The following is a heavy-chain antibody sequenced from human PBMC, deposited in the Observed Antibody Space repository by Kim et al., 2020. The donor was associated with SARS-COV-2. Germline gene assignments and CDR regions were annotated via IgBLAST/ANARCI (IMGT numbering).Heavy chain of an antibody. CDR2: IYYSGST. J-gene: IGHJ4*02. D-gene: IGHD1-26*01. V-gene: IGHV4-39*01. Sequence: SETLSLTCTVSGGSISSSSYYWGWIRQPPGKGLEWIGSIYYSGSTYYNPSLKSRVTISVDTSKNQFSLKLSSVTAADTAVYYCARRTVGGSYSWRVYYFDYWGQGTLVTVSS. CDR1: GGSISSSSYY. CDR3: ARRTVGGSYSWRVYYFDY.